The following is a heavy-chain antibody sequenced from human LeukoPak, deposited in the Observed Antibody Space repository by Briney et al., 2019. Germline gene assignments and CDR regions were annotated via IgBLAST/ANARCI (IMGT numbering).Heavy chain of an antibody. J-gene: IGHJ4*02. V-gene: IGHV3-53*01. D-gene: IGHD6-19*01. Sequence: GGSLRLSCAASGLTVSSSYMSWVRQAPGKGLEWVSIIYNDGSTYYADSMKGRFTISRDNSKNTLYLQVNSLRAEDTAVYYCARDGYSSGPGADWGQGTLVTVSS. CDR3: ARDGYSSGPGAD. CDR2: IYNDGST. CDR1: GLTVSSSY.